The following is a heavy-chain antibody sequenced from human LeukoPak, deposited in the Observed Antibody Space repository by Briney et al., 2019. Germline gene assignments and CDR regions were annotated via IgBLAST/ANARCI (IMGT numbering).Heavy chain of an antibody. CDR3: ATLSDYGSGSYLDF. J-gene: IGHJ4*02. CDR2: IHCSGST. CDR1: GGSIRSNGYY. Sequence: SETLSLTCTVSGGSIRSNGYYWGWIRQPPGKGLEWIGSIHCSGSTYYKPSLKSRVTISVDTSMNQFSLKLSSVTAAGTAMYYCATLSDYGSGSYLDFWGQGTLVTVSS. D-gene: IGHD3-10*01. V-gene: IGHV4-39*01.